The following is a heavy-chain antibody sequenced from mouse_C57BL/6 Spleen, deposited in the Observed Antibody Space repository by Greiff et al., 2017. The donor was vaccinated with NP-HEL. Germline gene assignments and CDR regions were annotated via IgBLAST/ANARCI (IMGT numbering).Heavy chain of an antibody. V-gene: IGHV14-2*01. CDR3: ARAFITTVVVGNYYAMDY. CDR1: GFNIKDYY. Sequence: EVQLVESGAELVKPGASVKLSCTASGFNIKDYYMHWVKQRTEQGLEWIGRLDPEDGETKYAPKFQGKATITADTSSNTAYLQLSSLTSEDTAVYYCARAFITTVVVGNYYAMDYWGQGTSVTVSS. D-gene: IGHD1-1*01. CDR2: LDPEDGET. J-gene: IGHJ4*01.